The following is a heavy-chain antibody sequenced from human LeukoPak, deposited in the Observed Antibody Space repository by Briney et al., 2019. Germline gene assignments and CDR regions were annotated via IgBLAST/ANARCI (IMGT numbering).Heavy chain of an antibody. Sequence: GGSLRLSCAASGFTFSDYSMNWVRQAPGKGLEWISYIGIDSGNTNYADSVKGRFTISGDKAKNSLYLQMNSLRVEDTAVYYCARDYKYAFGNWGQGTLVTVSS. V-gene: IGHV3-48*01. D-gene: IGHD5-24*01. CDR3: ARDYKYAFGN. CDR2: IGIDSGNT. CDR1: GFTFSDYS. J-gene: IGHJ4*02.